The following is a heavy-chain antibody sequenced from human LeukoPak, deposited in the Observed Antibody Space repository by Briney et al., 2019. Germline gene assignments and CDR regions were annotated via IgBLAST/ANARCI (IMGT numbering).Heavy chain of an antibody. J-gene: IGHJ4*02. Sequence: GGSLRLSCAASGFTFSSYSMNWVRQAPGKGLEWVSSISSSSSYIYYADSVKGRFTISRDNAKNSLYLRMNSLRAEDTAVYYCARSSMAVAGTLDYWGQGTLVTVSS. D-gene: IGHD6-19*01. V-gene: IGHV3-21*01. CDR3: ARSSMAVAGTLDY. CDR2: ISSSSSYI. CDR1: GFTFSSYS.